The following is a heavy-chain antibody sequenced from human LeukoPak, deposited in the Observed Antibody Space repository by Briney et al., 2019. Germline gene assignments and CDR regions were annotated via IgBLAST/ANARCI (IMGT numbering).Heavy chain of an antibody. J-gene: IGHJ6*02. D-gene: IGHD6-13*01. CDR2: IYYSGST. V-gene: IGHV4-59*08. CDR3: ARHVLGSSWCEYYYYGMDV. CDR1: GGSISSYY. Sequence: SETLSLTCTVSGGSISSYYWSWIRQPPGKGLEWIGYIYYSGSTNYNPSLKSRVTISVDTSKNQFSLKLSSVTAADTAVYYCARHVLGSSWCEYYYYGMDVWGQGTTVTVSS.